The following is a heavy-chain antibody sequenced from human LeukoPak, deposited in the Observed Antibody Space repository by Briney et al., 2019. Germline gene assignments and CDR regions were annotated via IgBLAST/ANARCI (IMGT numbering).Heavy chain of an antibody. Sequence: KAGGSLRLSCAASGFTFSSYSMNWVRQAPGKGLEWVSSISSSSSYIYYADSVKGRFTISRDNAKNSLYLQMNSLRAEDTAVYYCARDLLSGFDYWGQGTLVTVSS. J-gene: IGHJ4*02. V-gene: IGHV3-21*01. CDR2: ISSSSSYI. CDR1: GFTFSSYS. CDR3: ARDLLSGFDY. D-gene: IGHD2/OR15-2a*01.